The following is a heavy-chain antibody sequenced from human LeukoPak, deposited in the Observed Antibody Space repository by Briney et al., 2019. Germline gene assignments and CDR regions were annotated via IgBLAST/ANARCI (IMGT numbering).Heavy chain of an antibody. Sequence: SETLSLTCTVSGGSLSSSSYYWGWIRQPPGTGLEWLGSIYYSGSTYYNPSLKSRVTISVDTPKTQFSLKLSSVTAADTVVYYCARTFRAYYFDYWGQGTLVTVSS. J-gene: IGHJ4*02. CDR3: ARTFRAYYFDY. CDR2: IYYSGST. V-gene: IGHV4-39*07. CDR1: GGSLSSSSYY. D-gene: IGHD2/OR15-2a*01.